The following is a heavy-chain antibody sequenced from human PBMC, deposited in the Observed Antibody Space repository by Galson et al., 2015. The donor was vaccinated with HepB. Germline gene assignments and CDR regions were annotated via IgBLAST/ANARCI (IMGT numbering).Heavy chain of an antibody. Sequence: SLRLSCAASGLTFDDYGMSWVRQAPGKGLEWVSGINWNGGSTGYADSVKGRFTISRDNAKNSLYLQMNSLRAEDTALYYCARARSIAVADPYYFDYWGQGTLVTVSS. D-gene: IGHD6-19*01. J-gene: IGHJ4*02. CDR2: INWNGGST. CDR1: GLTFDDYG. V-gene: IGHV3-20*04. CDR3: ARARSIAVADPYYFDY.